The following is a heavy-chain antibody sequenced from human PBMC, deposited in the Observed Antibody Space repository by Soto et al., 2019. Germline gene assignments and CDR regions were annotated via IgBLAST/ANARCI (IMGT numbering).Heavy chain of an antibody. CDR3: ARGNLDV. V-gene: IGHV3-30-3*01. J-gene: IGHJ6*02. Sequence: QVQLRESGGGVVQPGRSLRLSCAASGFTFSLFTLHWVRQPPGKGLDWVAVVSTDVNNKFYASSVKGRFTLSRDNSKNTMYLQMNNLSPQDTAVYYCARGNLDVWGQGTTVTVS. CDR2: VSTDVNNK. CDR1: GFTFSLFT. D-gene: IGHD1-7*01.